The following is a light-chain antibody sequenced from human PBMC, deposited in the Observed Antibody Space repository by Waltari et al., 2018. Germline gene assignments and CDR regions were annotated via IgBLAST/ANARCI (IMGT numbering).Light chain of an antibody. CDR2: RAS. CDR3: QHNYGSPRT. CDR1: ENVNNY. J-gene: IGKJ1*01. Sequence: DIQMTQSPSSLSASVGERVTITCRASENVNNYVNWYQQKPGKAPKLLIFRASTSQNGVPSRFSGSGSGTDYTFTISSLQSEDVATYYCQHNYGSPRTFGQGTKVEI. V-gene: IGKV1-39*01.